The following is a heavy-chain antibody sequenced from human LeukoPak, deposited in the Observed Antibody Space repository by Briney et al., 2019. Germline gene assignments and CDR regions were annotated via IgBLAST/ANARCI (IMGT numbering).Heavy chain of an antibody. J-gene: IGHJ3*02. D-gene: IGHD2-21*02. Sequence: SETLSLTCTVAGGSISSGGYYWSWIRQHPGKGLEWIGYIYYSGSTYYNPSLKSRVTISVDTSKNQFSLKLSSVTAADTAVYYCARVYVVVTADDAFDIWGQGTMVTVSS. CDR1: GGSISSGGYY. CDR2: IYYSGST. CDR3: ARVYVVVTADDAFDI. V-gene: IGHV4-31*03.